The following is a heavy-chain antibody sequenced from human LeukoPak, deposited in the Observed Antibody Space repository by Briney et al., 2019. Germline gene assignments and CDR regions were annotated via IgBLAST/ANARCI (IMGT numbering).Heavy chain of an antibody. CDR1: GFTFSSYS. V-gene: IGHV3-21*01. CDR3: ARAKTYSGSYNNAFDI. CDR2: ISSSSSYI. D-gene: IGHD1-26*01. J-gene: IGHJ3*02. Sequence: GGSLRLSCAASGFTFSSYSMNWVRQAPGKGLEWVSSISSSSSYIYYGDSVKGRFTISRDNAKNSLYLQMNSLRAEDTAMYYCARAKTYSGSYNNAFDIWGQGTMVTVSS.